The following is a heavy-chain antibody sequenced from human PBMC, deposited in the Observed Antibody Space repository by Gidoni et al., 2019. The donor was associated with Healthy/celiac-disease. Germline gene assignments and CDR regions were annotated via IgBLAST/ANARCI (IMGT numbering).Heavy chain of an antibody. V-gene: IGHV3-30*18. J-gene: IGHJ6*03. D-gene: IGHD6-13*01. Sequence: QVQLVESGGGVVQPGRSLRLSCAASGFTFSSYGMHWVRQAPGKGLEWVAVISYDGSNKYYADSVKGRFTISRDNSKNTLYLQMNSLRAEDTAVYYCAKDPYSSNILTHYYYYYYMDVWGKGTTVTVSS. CDR3: AKDPYSSNILTHYYYYYYMDV. CDR2: ISYDGSNK. CDR1: GFTFSSYG.